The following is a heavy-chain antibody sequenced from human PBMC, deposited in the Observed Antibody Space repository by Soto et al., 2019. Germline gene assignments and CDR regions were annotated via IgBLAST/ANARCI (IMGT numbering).Heavy chain of an antibody. V-gene: IGHV1-69*13. CDR1: GGTFSSYA. CDR3: ARELDYYYGSGSSYGMDV. Sequence: SVKVSCKASGGTFSSYAISWVRQAPGQGLEWMGGIIPIFGTANYAQKFQGRVTITADESTSTAYMELSSLRSEDTAVYYCARELDYYYGSGSSYGMDVWGQGTTVTVS. CDR2: IIPIFGTA. D-gene: IGHD3-10*01. J-gene: IGHJ6*02.